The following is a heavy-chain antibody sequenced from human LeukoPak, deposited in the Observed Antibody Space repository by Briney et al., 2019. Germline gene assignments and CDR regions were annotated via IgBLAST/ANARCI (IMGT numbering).Heavy chain of an antibody. D-gene: IGHD6-19*01. Sequence: SETLSLTCAVSGGSISSGGYSWSWIRQPPGKGLEWIGYIYHSGSTYYNPSLKSRVTISVDRSKNQFSLKLSSVTAADTAVYYCARVEAQWVASHWFDPWGQGAQVTVSS. CDR2: IYHSGST. J-gene: IGHJ5*02. CDR3: ARVEAQWVASHWFDP. V-gene: IGHV4-30-2*01. CDR1: GGSISSGGYS.